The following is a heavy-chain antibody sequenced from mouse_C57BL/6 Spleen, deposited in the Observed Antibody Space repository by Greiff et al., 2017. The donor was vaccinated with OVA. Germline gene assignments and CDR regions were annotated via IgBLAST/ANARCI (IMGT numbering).Heavy chain of an antibody. CDR2: IDPENGDT. J-gene: IGHJ2*01. Sequence: EVKLQQSGAELVRPGASVKLSCTASGFNIKDDYMHWVKQRPEQGLEWIGWIDPENGDTEYASKFQGKATITADTSSNTAYLQLSSLTSEDTAVYYCTTETVDYWGQGTTLTVSS. D-gene: IGHD1-1*01. V-gene: IGHV14-4*01. CDR1: GFNIKDDY. CDR3: TTETVDY.